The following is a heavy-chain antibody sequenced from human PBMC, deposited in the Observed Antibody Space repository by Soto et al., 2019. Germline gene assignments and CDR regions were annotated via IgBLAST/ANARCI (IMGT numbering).Heavy chain of an antibody. CDR3: ARDLGSGWYNY. V-gene: IGHV1-69*13. J-gene: IGHJ4*02. CDR1: GGTFSGYA. Sequence: SVKVSCKASGGTFSGYAISWVRQAPGQGLEWMGGIIPIFGTANYAQKFQGRVTITADESTSTAYMELSSLRSDDTAVYYCARDLGSGWYNYWGQGTLVTVSS. D-gene: IGHD6-19*01. CDR2: IIPIFGTA.